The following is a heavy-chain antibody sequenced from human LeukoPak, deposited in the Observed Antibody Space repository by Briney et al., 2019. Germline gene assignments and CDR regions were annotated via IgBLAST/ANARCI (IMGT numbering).Heavy chain of an antibody. CDR2: IYYSGST. D-gene: IGHD2-2*01. V-gene: IGHV4-39*01. CDR1: GYSISSSYY. CDR3: ARLTLYCSSTSCYRPSAFDI. J-gene: IGHJ3*02. Sequence: SETLSLTCTVSGYSISSSYYWGWIRQPPGKGLEWIGSIYYSGSTYYNPSLKSRVTISVDTSKNQFSLKLSSVTAADTAVYYCARLTLYCSSTSCYRPSAFDIWGQGTMVTVSS.